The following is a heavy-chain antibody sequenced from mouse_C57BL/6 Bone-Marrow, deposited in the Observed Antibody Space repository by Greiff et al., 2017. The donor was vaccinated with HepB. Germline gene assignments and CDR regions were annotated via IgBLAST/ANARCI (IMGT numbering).Heavy chain of an antibody. CDR3: DRENYYGSSYDWYFDG. J-gene: IGHJ1*03. CDR2: IDPEDGET. D-gene: IGHD1-1*01. Sequence: VQLQQSGAELVKPGASVKLSCTASGFNINDYYMHWVKQRTEQGLEWVGRIDPEDGETKYAPKFQGKATITADTSSNTAYLQLSSLTSEDTAVYYFDRENYYGSSYDWYFDGWGTGTTVTVSS. CDR1: GFNINDYY. V-gene: IGHV14-2*01.